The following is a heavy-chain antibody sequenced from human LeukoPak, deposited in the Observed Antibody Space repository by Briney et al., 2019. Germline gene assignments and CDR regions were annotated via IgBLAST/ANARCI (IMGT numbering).Heavy chain of an antibody. CDR1: GFTFDDYA. CDR2: ISWNSGSI. D-gene: IGHD3-9*01. CDR3: AKDMGYDILTGYSAFDY. Sequence: GGSLRLSCAASGFTFDDYAMHWVRQAPGKGLEGVSGISWNSGSIGYADSVKGRFTISRDNAKKSLYLQMNSLRAEDTALYYCAKDMGYDILTGYSAFDYWGQGTLVTVSS. V-gene: IGHV3-9*01. J-gene: IGHJ4*02.